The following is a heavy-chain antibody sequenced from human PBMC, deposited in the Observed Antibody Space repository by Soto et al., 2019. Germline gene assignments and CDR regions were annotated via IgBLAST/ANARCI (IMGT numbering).Heavy chain of an antibody. Sequence: EVQLVESGGDLVQPGGSLRLSCAASGFTFSRYWIMWVRQAPGKGLEWVANLNPDGRAKHYVDSVKGRFTISRDNAKNSLYLQMDGLRAEDTAVYYCASKGGENYWGQGTLLTVSS. CDR1: GFTFSRYW. V-gene: IGHV3-7*01. J-gene: IGHJ4*02. D-gene: IGHD3-16*01. CDR3: ASKGGENY. CDR2: LNPDGRAK.